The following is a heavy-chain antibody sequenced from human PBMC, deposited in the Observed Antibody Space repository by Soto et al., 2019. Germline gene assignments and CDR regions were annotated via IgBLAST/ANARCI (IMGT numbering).Heavy chain of an antibody. D-gene: IGHD6-19*01. CDR1: GYTFTGYA. J-gene: IGHJ4*02. V-gene: IGHV1-3*05. CDR2: INAGNGNT. CDR3: ARAVAVPADFDY. Sequence: QVQLVQSGAEEKKPGASVKVSCKASGYTFTGYAMHWVRQAPGQRLEWMGWINAGNGNTKYSQKFQGRVTITRDTSASTSYVALSSLRSDDTAVYYCARAVAVPADFDYWGQGTLVTVSS.